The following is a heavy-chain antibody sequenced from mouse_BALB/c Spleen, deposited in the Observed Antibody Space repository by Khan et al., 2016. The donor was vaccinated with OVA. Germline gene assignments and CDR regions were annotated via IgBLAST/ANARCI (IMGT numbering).Heavy chain of an antibody. Sequence: EVELVESGGGLVQPGGSRKLSCAASGFTFSDYGMAWVRQAPGKGPEWVAFISDLAYTIYYADTVTGRFTISREKAKNTLYREMSSLRSEDTAIYYCARGGGTAPFAYWGLGTLVTVSA. CDR1: GFTFSDYG. D-gene: IGHD1-2*01. CDR2: ISDLAYTI. CDR3: ARGGGTAPFAY. V-gene: IGHV5-15*02. J-gene: IGHJ3*01.